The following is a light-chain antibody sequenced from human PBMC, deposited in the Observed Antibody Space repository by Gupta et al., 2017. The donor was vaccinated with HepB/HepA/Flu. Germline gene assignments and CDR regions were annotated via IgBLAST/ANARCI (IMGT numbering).Light chain of an antibody. J-gene: IGKJ1*01. CDR2: GAS. CDR3: QQDGSSLWT. Sequence: EIALTQSPGTLSLSPGHSATLSCRASQSVSSSYLAWYKQKPGQAPSLLIYGASSSATGITVRFSGSGSGIDFTLTISRLEPEDFAVYYCQQDGSSLWTFGEGTKVEIK. CDR1: QSVSSSY. V-gene: IGKV3-20*01.